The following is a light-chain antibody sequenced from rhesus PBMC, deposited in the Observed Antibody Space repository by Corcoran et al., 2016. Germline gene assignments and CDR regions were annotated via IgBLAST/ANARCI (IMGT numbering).Light chain of an antibody. CDR1: ESVGSY. CDR3: QQYNDLLPS. V-gene: IGKV3-40*03. J-gene: IGKJ1*01. CDR2: SAY. Sequence: EIVMTQSPATLSLSPGETATLSCRASESVGSYLAWYQQNPGTATKLLVHSAYFRATGIPYRVSGSGSRTDFTLTISSLEPEDVGVYPCQQYNDLLPSFGQGTKVEIK.